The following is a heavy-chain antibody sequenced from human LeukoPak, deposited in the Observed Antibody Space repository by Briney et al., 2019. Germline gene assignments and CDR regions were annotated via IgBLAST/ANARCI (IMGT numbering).Heavy chain of an antibody. J-gene: IGHJ4*02. V-gene: IGHV4-34*01. CDR1: VGSFSGYY. Sequence: SETLSLTCAVYVGSFSGYYWSWIRQPPGKGLEWIGEINHSGSTNYNPSLKSRITISVDTSKNQFSLKLSSVTAADTAVYYCASARIAAAAEFDYWGQGTLVTVSS. CDR2: INHSGST. D-gene: IGHD6-13*01. CDR3: ASARIAAAAEFDY.